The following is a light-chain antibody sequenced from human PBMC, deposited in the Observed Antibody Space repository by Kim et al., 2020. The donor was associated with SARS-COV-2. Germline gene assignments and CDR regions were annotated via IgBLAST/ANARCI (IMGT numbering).Light chain of an antibody. Sequence: EIVLTQSPAIVSLSPGDRATLSCAASQTIPYNYLAWYQQKPGKAPRPIIYNTLQRATGVPAMFSGSASGTDFTLTISRLDPEDVAVYYYQQCGCSLALDFGGGTKVDIK. J-gene: IGKJ3*01. CDR2: NTL. CDR1: QTIPYNY. V-gene: IGKV3D-20*01. CDR3: QQCGCSLALD.